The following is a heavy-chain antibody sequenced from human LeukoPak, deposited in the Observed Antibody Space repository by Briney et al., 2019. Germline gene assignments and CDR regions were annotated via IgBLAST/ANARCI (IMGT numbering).Heavy chain of an antibody. J-gene: IGHJ4*02. CDR3: GRLLHPSGYEWLFDS. D-gene: IGHD5-12*01. Sequence: KPSETLSLTCTVSGGSISTYYWSWIRQPPGKGLEWIGYIYYSGNTNYNPSLKSRVTISVDTSKNQFSLKLSSVTAADTAVYYCGRLLHPSGYEWLFDSWGQGTLVTVSS. V-gene: IGHV4-59*01. CDR2: IYYSGNT. CDR1: GGSISTYY.